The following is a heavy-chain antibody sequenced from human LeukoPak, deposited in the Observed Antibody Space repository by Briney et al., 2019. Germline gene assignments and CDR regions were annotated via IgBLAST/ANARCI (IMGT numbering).Heavy chain of an antibody. D-gene: IGHD6-19*01. CDR1: NYSITNNYY. Sequence: SETLSLTCTVSNYSITNNYYWSWIRQPPGKGLEWVGSIHHTGITYYTPSLGSRVTISLDTSKNHFSLRVYSVTAADTAVYYCVRESRGWYEDSWGQGTLVTVSS. V-gene: IGHV4-38-2*02. J-gene: IGHJ4*02. CDR2: IHHTGIT. CDR3: VRESRGWYEDS.